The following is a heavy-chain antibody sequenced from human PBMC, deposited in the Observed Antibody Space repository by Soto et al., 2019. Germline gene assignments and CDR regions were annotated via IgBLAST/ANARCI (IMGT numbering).Heavy chain of an antibody. CDR3: ATRITVFGLLIPPFDH. V-gene: IGHV4-34*02. D-gene: IGHD3-3*01. Sequence: QVHLQQCGAGLLKPSETLSLTCAVYGGSVNGYYWNWIRQPPGKGLEWIGEINHTGGTHYNPSLKSRVTLSVDTSKTQFSMRLSSVTAADTAIDYCATRITVFGLLIPPFDHWGQGTQVTVSS. CDR1: GGSVNGYY. J-gene: IGHJ5*02. CDR2: INHTGGT.